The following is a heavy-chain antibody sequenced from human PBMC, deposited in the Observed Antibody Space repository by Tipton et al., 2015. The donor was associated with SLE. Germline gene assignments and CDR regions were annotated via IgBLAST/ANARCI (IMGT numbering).Heavy chain of an antibody. V-gene: IGHV4-34*01. CDR2: INRSGST. CDR1: GGSFSGYY. CDR3: AKDNPGTTDY. Sequence: LRLSCAVYGGSFSGYYWSWIRQPPGKGLEWIGEINRSGSTNYNPSLKSQLTISVDTSKNQFSLKLSSVTAADTAVYYCAKDNPGTTDYWGQGTLVTVSS. D-gene: IGHD1-7*01. J-gene: IGHJ4*02.